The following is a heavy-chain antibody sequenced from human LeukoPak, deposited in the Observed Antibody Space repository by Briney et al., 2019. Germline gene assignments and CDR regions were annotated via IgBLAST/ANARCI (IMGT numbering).Heavy chain of an antibody. CDR2: IYTSGST. V-gene: IGHV4-61*02. CDR3: ARGKDYYDSSGYSPSYDY. D-gene: IGHD3-22*01. Sequence: SETLSLTCTVSGGSISSGSYYWSWIRQPDGKGLEWIGRIYTSGSTNYNPSLKSRVTISVDTSKNQFSLKLSSVTAADTAVYYCARGKDYYDSSGYSPSYDYWGQGTLVTVSS. CDR1: GGSISSGSYY. J-gene: IGHJ4*02.